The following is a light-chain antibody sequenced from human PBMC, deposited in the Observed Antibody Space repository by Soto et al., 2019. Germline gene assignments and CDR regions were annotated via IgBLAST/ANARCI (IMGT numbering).Light chain of an antibody. J-gene: IGKJ4*01. CDR3: QQRSNWHLT. CDR2: DAS. CDR1: QSVSSY. Sequence: EIVLTQSPATLSLSPGERATLSCRASQSVSSYLAWYQHKPGQAPRLLIYDASNRATGIPARFSSSGSGTDFTLTISSLEPEDFAVYYCQQRSNWHLTFGGGTKVEIK. V-gene: IGKV3-11*01.